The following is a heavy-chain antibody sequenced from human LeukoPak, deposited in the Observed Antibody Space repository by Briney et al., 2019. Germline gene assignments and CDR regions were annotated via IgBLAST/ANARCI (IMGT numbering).Heavy chain of an antibody. CDR3: ARGAITFGGVIVALVPPTDY. CDR2: INPNSGGT. D-gene: IGHD3-16*02. J-gene: IGHJ4*02. V-gene: IGHV1-2*02. CDR1: GYTFTGYY. Sequence: ASVKVSCKASGYTFTGYYVHWVRQAPGQGLEWMGWINPNSGGTNYAQKLQGRVTMTRDTSISTAYMELSRLRSDDTAVYYCARGAITFGGVIVALVPPTDYWGQGTLVTVSS.